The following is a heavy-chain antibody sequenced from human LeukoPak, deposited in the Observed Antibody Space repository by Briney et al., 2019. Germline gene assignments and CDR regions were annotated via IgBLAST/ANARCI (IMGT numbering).Heavy chain of an antibody. J-gene: IGHJ3*02. Sequence: GGSLRLSCAASGFTFSSYAMHWVRQAPGKGLEWVAVISYDGSNKYYADSVKGRFTIPRDNSKNTLYLQMNSLRAEDTAVCYCARERSSSWYGAFDIWGQGTMVTVSS. D-gene: IGHD6-13*01. CDR2: ISYDGSNK. V-gene: IGHV3-30-3*01. CDR1: GFTFSSYA. CDR3: ARERSSSWYGAFDI.